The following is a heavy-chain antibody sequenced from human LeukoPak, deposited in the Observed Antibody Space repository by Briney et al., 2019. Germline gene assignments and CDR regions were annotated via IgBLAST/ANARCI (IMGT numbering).Heavy chain of an antibody. CDR1: GHSISSDYY. D-gene: IGHD3-22*01. CDR3: ARRTYYYDSSGYYFPNLDY. V-gene: IGHV4-59*08. Sequence: SETLSLTCTVSGHSISSDYYWSWIRQPPGKGLKWIGYIYYSGSTNYNPSLKSRVTISVDTSKNQFSLKLSSVTAADTAVYYCARRTYYYDSSGYYFPNLDYWGQGTLVTVSS. J-gene: IGHJ4*02. CDR2: IYYSGST.